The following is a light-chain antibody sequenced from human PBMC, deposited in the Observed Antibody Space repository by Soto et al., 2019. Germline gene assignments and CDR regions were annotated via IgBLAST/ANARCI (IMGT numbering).Light chain of an antibody. Sequence: EIVWTQSPGTLSLSPGERATLSCRASQSINSRYLAWYQQKPGQAPRLLIYGASSRATGIPDRFSGSGSGTDLPLTISRLEPEDFAVYYCQLFGSSPRFTYGPGNKVDIK. V-gene: IGKV3-20*01. CDR2: GAS. CDR3: QLFGSSPRFT. CDR1: QSINSRY. J-gene: IGKJ3*01.